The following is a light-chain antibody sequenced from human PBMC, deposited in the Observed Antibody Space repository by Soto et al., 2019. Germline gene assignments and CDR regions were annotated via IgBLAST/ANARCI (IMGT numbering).Light chain of an antibody. CDR1: LSVSVY. V-gene: IGKV3-15*01. J-gene: IGKJ5*01. CDR2: GVS. CDR3: QQYTNWPPIT. Sequence: VVLTQSPATLSLSPGERATLSCRTRLSVSVYLDWYQQKPGQAPSLLIYGVSTRATGIPTRFSGSGSGRQFTLTISNLQSEDFAVYYCQQYTNWPPITFAQGTRLENK.